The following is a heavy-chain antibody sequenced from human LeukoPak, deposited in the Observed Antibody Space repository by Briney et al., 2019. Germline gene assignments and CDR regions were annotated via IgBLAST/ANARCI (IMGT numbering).Heavy chain of an antibody. J-gene: IGHJ4*02. CDR3: AKIVAPISSSGVA. V-gene: IGHV3-30*02. CDR1: GFTFSSYG. Sequence: GGSLRLSCAASGFTFSSYGMHWVRQAPGKGLEWVAFIRYDGSNKYYADSVKGRFAISRDNSKNTLYLQMNSLRAEDTAVYYCAKIVAPISSSGVAWGQGTLVTVSS. CDR2: IRYDGSNK. D-gene: IGHD6-6*01.